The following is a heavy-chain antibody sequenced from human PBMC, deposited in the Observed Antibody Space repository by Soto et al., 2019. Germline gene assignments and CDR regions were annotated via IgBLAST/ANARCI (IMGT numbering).Heavy chain of an antibody. Sequence: EVQLVESGGGLVKPGGSLRLSCAASGFTFSSYSMNWVRQAPGKGLEWVSSISSSSSYIYYADSVKGRFTISRDNAKNSLYLKMNSLRAEDTAVYYCARAPYYYDSRGYWAYWGQGTLVTVSS. V-gene: IGHV3-21*01. D-gene: IGHD3-22*01. CDR3: ARAPYYYDSRGYWAY. CDR1: GFTFSSYS. CDR2: ISSSSSYI. J-gene: IGHJ4*02.